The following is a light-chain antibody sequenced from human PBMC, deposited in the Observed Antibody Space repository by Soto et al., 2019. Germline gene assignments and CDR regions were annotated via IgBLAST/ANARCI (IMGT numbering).Light chain of an antibody. J-gene: IGLJ3*02. CDR1: SSNIGSNT. Sequence: QSVLTQPPSASGTPGQRVTISCSGSSSNIGSNTVNWYQQVPGTAPKLLISNDNQRPSGVPDRFSGSRSGTSASLAISGRQSEDAADYYSATWDDSLNGWVFGGGTKLTVL. CDR3: ATWDDSLNGWV. V-gene: IGLV1-44*01. CDR2: NDN.